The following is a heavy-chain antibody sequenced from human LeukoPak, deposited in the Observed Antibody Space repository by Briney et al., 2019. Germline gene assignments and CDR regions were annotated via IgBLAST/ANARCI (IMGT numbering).Heavy chain of an antibody. CDR1: GYTFTSSG. D-gene: IGHD4-17*01. Sequence: ASVKVSFKASGYTFTSSGISGVRQAPGQGLEWMGWISAYNGNTNYAQKLQGRVTMTTDTSTSTAYMELRSLRSDDTAVYYSARYYGDYFYSAMDVWGQGTTVTVSS. CDR3: ARYYGDYFYSAMDV. J-gene: IGHJ6*02. V-gene: IGHV1-18*01. CDR2: ISAYNGNT.